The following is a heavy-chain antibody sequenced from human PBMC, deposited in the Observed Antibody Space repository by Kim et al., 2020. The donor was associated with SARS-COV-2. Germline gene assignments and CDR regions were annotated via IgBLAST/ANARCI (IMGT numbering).Heavy chain of an antibody. CDR2: ISGGGVNK. J-gene: IGHJ6*02. CDR3: AKVVVMDGYNYYYYYGMDV. D-gene: IGHD3-22*01. Sequence: LSLTCVASGFTFDTYAMSWVRQAPGKGLEWVAVISGGGVNKFHADSVRGRFTISRDNSNNTLYLQMNSLRVEDTALYYCAKVVVMDGYNYYYYYGMDVWGQGTTVTVSS. CDR1: GFTFDTYA. V-gene: IGHV3-23*01.